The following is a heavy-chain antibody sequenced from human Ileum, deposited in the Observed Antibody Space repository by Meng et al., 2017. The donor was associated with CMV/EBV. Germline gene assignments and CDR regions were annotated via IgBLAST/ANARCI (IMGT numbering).Heavy chain of an antibody. Sequence: GESLKISCATSGFTFSSFVMHWVRQAPGKGLEWVAFIRFDGSPTYYADSVKGRFTISRDNSKNLLYLQMNGLRAEDTAVYYCARDRAGGSGWSLPGHWGQGALVTGAS. V-gene: IGHV3-30*02. CDR3: ARDRAGGSGWSLPGH. CDR1: GFTFSSFV. D-gene: IGHD6-19*01. CDR2: IRFDGSPT. J-gene: IGHJ4*02.